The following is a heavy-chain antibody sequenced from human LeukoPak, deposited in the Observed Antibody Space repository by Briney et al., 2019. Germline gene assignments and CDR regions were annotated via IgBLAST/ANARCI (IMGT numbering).Heavy chain of an antibody. J-gene: IGHJ5*02. CDR3: ARGGITIFGVVIMRSTGFDP. D-gene: IGHD3-3*01. CDR1: GGSFSGYY. Sequence: PSETLSLTCAVYGGSFSGYYWSWIRQPPGKGLEWIGEINHSGSTNYNPSLKSRVTISVDTSKNQFSLKLSSVTAADTAVYYCARGGITIFGVVIMRSTGFDPWGQGTLVTVSS. CDR2: INHSGST. V-gene: IGHV4-34*01.